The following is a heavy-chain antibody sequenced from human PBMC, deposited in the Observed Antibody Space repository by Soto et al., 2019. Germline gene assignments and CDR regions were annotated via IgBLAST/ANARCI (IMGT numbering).Heavy chain of an antibody. CDR3: ARRYYNSSGYFDY. J-gene: IGHJ4*02. CDR1: GGIFSNYV. D-gene: IGHD3-22*01. Sequence: QVQLVQSGAEVKKPGSSVKVACKASGGIFSNYVLNWVRQAPGQGLEWMGGIIPIFGTGNYAQKFQGRVTITADESTTTASVELRGLRSEDTAVYYCARRYYNSSGYFDYWGQGTLVTVSS. V-gene: IGHV1-69*01. CDR2: IIPIFGTG.